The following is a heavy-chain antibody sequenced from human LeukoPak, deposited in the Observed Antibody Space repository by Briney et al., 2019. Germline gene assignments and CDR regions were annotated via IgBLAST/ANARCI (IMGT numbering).Heavy chain of an antibody. J-gene: IGHJ2*01. CDR2: IYSSGST. Sequence: SETLSLTCTVSGGSISSYYWSWIRQSAGKGLEWIGRIYSSGSTNYNPSLKSRVTMSVDTSKSQFSLKLSSVTAADTAVYYCASDYGGSHRYFDLWGRGTLVTVSS. CDR3: ASDYGGSHRYFDL. D-gene: IGHD4-23*01. V-gene: IGHV4-4*07. CDR1: GGSISSYY.